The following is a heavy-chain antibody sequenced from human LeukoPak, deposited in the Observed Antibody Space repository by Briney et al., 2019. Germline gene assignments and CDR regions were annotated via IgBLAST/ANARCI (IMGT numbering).Heavy chain of an antibody. CDR2: IYSGGST. D-gene: IGHD3-10*01. CDR1: GFTVSSNY. V-gene: IGHV3-53*01. J-gene: IGHJ6*03. CDR3: ASGSGSYRTPYYYMDV. Sequence: PGGSLRLSCVASGFTVSSNYMSWVRQAPGKGLEWVSVIYSGGSTYYADSVKGRFTISRDNSKNTLYLQMNSLRAEDTAVYYCASGSGSYRTPYYYMDVWGTGTTVTV.